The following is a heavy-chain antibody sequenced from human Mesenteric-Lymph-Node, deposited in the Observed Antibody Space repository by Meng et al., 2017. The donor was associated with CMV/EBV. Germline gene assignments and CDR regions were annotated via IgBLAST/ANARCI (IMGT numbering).Heavy chain of an antibody. CDR3: ARDPEEDIVVVPAALITRVWFDP. V-gene: IGHV1-2*02. Sequence: YYLHWVRQDPGQGLDSLGWINPSSGGTHYAQKFQGRVTMTRDTSISTAYMELSRLRSDDTAVYYCARDPEEDIVVVPAALITRVWFDPWGQGILVTVSS. D-gene: IGHD2-2*01. J-gene: IGHJ5*02. CDR2: INPSSGGT. CDR1: YY.